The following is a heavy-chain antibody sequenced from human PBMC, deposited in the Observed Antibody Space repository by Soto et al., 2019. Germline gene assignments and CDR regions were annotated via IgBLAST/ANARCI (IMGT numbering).Heavy chain of an antibody. V-gene: IGHV4-59*13. D-gene: IGHD2-15*01. CDR1: GGSISSYH. CDR3: ARGDVVVGAATPVSYSSGMDV. CDR2: IYYSGST. J-gene: IGHJ6*02. Sequence: PSETLSLTCTVSGGSISSYHWSWIRQPPGRGLEWIGYIYYSGSTNYNPSLKRRVTISLDTSKNQFSLKLSSVTAADTAVYYCARGDVVVGAATPVSYSSGMDVWGQGTTVTVSS.